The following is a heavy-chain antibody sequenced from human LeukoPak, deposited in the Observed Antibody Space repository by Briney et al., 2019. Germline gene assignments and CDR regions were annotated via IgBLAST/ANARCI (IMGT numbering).Heavy chain of an antibody. J-gene: IGHJ4*02. CDR1: GFTFDDYG. CDR3: AKDLHYGSADY. D-gene: IGHD3-10*01. CDR2: INWNGGST. Sequence: GGSLRLSCAASGFTFDDYGMSWVRQAPGKGLEWVSGINWNGGSTGYADSVKGRFTISRDNAKNSLYLQMNSLRAEDTAVYYCAKDLHYGSADYWGQGTLVTVSS. V-gene: IGHV3-20*04.